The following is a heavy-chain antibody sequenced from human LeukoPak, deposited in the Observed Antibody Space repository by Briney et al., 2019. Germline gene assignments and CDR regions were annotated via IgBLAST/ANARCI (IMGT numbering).Heavy chain of an antibody. Sequence: GASVKVSCKASGYTFTSYYVHWVRQAPGQGLEWMGWINPNSDDTNYAQKLQGRVTMTCDTSISTAYMELSRLRSDDTAVYYCARVGTIFSVHDAFDIWGQGTMVTVSS. CDR3: ARVGTIFSVHDAFDI. CDR2: INPNSDDT. CDR1: GYTFTSYY. D-gene: IGHD3-9*01. J-gene: IGHJ3*02. V-gene: IGHV1-2*02.